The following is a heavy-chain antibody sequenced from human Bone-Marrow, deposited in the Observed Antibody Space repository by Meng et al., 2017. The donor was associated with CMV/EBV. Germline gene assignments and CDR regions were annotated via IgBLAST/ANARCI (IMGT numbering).Heavy chain of an antibody. CDR1: GYTFISDY. Sequence: QLQVGQSVAVEKKPGASVKVSCKAYGYTFISDYMRWVRQAPGQGLEWMGIINPSGGSTSYAQRFQGRVTMTRDTSTSTVYMELSSLRYEDTAVYYCARGGRQLWLSGGNEYWGQGALVTVSS. D-gene: IGHD5-18*01. CDR2: INPSGGST. CDR3: ARGGRQLWLSGGNEY. V-gene: IGHV1-46*01. J-gene: IGHJ4*02.